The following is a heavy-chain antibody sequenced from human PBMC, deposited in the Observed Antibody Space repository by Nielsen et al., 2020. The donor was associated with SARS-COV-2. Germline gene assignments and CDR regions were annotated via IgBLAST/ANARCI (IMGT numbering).Heavy chain of an antibody. CDR2: IYFSGKT. CDR3: ARGFDY. Sequence: GSLRLSCSVSGGSISNSRNYWGWIRQPPGKGLEWIGDIYFSGKTYYAPSLKSRVTISVVTSQNQVSLKLRSVSAADTAVYYCARGFDYWGQGTLVTVSS. V-gene: IGHV4-39*01. CDR1: GGSISNSRNY. J-gene: IGHJ4*02.